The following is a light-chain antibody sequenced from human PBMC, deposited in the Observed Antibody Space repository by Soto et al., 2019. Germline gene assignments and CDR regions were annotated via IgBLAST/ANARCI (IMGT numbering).Light chain of an antibody. CDR3: SSYTSSITLWV. CDR2: EVS. CDR1: SSDVGGYNY. Sequence: QSALTQPASVSGSPGQSITISGTGTSSDVGGYNYVSWYQQHPGKAPKLMIYEVSNRPSGVSNRFSGSKSGNTASLTISGLQAEDEADYYCSSYTSSITLWVFGGGTKLTVL. V-gene: IGLV2-14*01. J-gene: IGLJ3*02.